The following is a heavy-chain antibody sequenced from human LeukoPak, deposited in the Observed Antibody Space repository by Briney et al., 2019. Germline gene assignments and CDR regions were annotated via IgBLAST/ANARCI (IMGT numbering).Heavy chain of an antibody. CDR1: GYTFTGYY. V-gene: IGHV1-2*02. CDR3: ARGVDYYDSSGYPDLDY. D-gene: IGHD3-22*01. Sequence: ASVKVSCKASGYTFTGYYMHWVRQAPGQGLEWMGWINPNSGGTNYAQKLQGRVTMTTDTSTSTAYMELRSLRSDDTAVYYCARGVDYYDSSGYPDLDYWGQGTLVTVSS. J-gene: IGHJ4*02. CDR2: INPNSGGT.